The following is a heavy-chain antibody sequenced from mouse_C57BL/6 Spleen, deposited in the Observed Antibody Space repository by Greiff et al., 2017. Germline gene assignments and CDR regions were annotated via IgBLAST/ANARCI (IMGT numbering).Heavy chain of an antibody. J-gene: IGHJ4*01. Sequence: QVQLQQSGAELVKPGASVKISCKASGYAFSSYWMNWVKQRPGKGLEWIGQIYPGDGDTNYNGKFKGKATLTADKSSSTAYMQLSSLTSEDSAVYFCAREDYDYDAMDYWGQGTSVTGSS. CDR3: AREDYDYDAMDY. V-gene: IGHV1-80*01. CDR1: GYAFSSYW. CDR2: IYPGDGDT. D-gene: IGHD1-1*02.